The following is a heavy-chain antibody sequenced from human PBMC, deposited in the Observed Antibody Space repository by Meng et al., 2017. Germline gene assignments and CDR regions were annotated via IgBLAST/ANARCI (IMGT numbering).Heavy chain of an antibody. J-gene: IGHJ6*02. CDR1: GFTFSSYW. CDR2: IKQDGSEK. V-gene: IGHV3-7*01. Sequence: GGSLRLSCAASGFTFSSYWLSWVRQAPGKVLEWVANIKQDGSEKYYVDSVKGRFTISRDNAKNTLYLQMNSLRAEDTALYYCARSEPYYYYGMDVWGQGTTVTVSS. CDR3: ARSEPYYYYGMDV.